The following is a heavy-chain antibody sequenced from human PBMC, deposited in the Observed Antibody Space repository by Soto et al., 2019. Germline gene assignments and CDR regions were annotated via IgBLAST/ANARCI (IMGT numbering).Heavy chain of an antibody. Sequence: SETLSLTCTVSGGSIYRSGYYWGWIRQPPGRGLEWIGNIDYNGVTYSNPSLKSRVTISRDTSKNQFSLKSNSVTAADKALYYCGNVIVGVTGQTHSESWGPGTLVTVSS. J-gene: IGHJ5*02. CDR3: GNVIVGVTGQTHSES. CDR2: IDYNGVT. V-gene: IGHV4-39*01. D-gene: IGHD2-15*01. CDR1: GGSIYRSGYY.